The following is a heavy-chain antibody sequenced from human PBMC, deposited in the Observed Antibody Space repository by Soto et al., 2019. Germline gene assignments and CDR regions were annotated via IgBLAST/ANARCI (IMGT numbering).Heavy chain of an antibody. CDR1: GGSISSGDYY. D-gene: IGHD4-17*01. J-gene: IGHJ4*02. Sequence: SETLSLTCTVSGGSISSGDYYWSWIRQPPGKGLEWIGYIYYSGSTYYNPSLKSRVTISVDTSKNQFSLKLSSVTAADTAVYYCARVSPTENIYWGERTLDRLL. V-gene: IGHV4-30-4*01. CDR3: ARVSPTENIY. CDR2: IYYSGST.